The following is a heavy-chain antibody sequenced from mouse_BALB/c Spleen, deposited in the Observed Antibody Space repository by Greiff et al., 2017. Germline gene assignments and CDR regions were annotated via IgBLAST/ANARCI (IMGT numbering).Heavy chain of an antibody. CDR1: GFSLTSYG. CDR2: IWAGGST. Sequence: VQLKESGPGLVAPSQSLSITCTVSGFSLTSYGVHWVRQPPGKGLEWLGVIWAGGSTNYNSALMSRLSISKDNSKSQVFLKMNSLQTDDTAMYYCAKDGYPFDYWGQGTTLTVSS. CDR3: AKDGYPFDY. J-gene: IGHJ2*01. D-gene: IGHD2-2*01. V-gene: IGHV2-9*02.